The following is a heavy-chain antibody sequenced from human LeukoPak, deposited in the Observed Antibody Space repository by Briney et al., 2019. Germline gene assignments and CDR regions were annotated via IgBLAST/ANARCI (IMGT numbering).Heavy chain of an antibody. Sequence: ASVKVSCKASGYTFTDYYIHWVRQAPGQGLEWMGRINPNSGGTNYTQKFQGRVTMTRDTSISTAYLELNRLTSDDTAVYYCARVLARYGNLDYWGQGILVTVSS. CDR1: GYTFTDYY. CDR2: INPNSGGT. V-gene: IGHV1-2*06. D-gene: IGHD1-14*01. J-gene: IGHJ4*02. CDR3: ARVLARYGNLDY.